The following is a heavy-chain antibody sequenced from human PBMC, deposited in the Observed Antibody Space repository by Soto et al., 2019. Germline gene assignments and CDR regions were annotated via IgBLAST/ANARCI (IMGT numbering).Heavy chain of an antibody. D-gene: IGHD3-3*01. CDR2: IKQDGSEK. J-gene: IGHJ6*02. CDR3: ARRTGNYDFWSGYYYYYYGMDV. CDR1: GFTFSSYW. Sequence: EVQLVESGGGLVQPGGSLRLSCAASGFTFSSYWMSWVRQAPGKGLEWVANIKQDGSEKYYVDSVKGRFTISRDNAKKSLYLQMNSLRAEEKGVYYCARRTGNYDFWSGYYYYYYGMDVWGQGTQVNLSS. V-gene: IGHV3-7*01.